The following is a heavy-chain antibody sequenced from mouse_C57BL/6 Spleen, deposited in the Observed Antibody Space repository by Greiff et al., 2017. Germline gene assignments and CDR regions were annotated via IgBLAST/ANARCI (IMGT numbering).Heavy chain of an antibody. D-gene: IGHD2-1*01. Sequence: QVQLQQPGTELMKPGASVKLSCKASGYTFTSYWMHWVKQRPGQGLEWIGNINPSNGGTNYNEKFKSKATLTVDKSSSTAYMQLSSLTSEDSAVYYCARGDYGNYGFAYWGQGTLVTVSA. CDR2: INPSNGGT. CDR1: GYTFTSYW. V-gene: IGHV1-53*01. CDR3: ARGDYGNYGFAY. J-gene: IGHJ3*01.